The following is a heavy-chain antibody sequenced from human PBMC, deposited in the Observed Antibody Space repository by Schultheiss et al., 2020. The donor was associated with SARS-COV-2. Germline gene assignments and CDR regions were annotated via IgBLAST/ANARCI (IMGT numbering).Heavy chain of an antibody. Sequence: GEPLKISCAASGFTVSSNYMSWVRQAPGKGLEWLSYISSSSSYIYYADSVKGRFTISRDNSKNTLYLQMNSLRAEDTAVYYCARPGEPNYYYYGMDVWGQGTTVTVSS. J-gene: IGHJ6*02. CDR3: ARPGEPNYYYYGMDV. CDR2: ISSSSSYI. D-gene: IGHD1-14*01. CDR1: GFTVSSNY. V-gene: IGHV3-21*04.